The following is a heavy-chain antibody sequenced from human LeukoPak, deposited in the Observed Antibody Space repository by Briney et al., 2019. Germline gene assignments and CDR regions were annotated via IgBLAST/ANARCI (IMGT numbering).Heavy chain of an antibody. D-gene: IGHD3-9*01. CDR1: GYTFTSYG. V-gene: IGHV1-2*03. CDR3: ARGRDILTGYYTRNWFDP. CDR2: INPNSGGT. Sequence: LAASVKVSCKASGYTFTSYGISWVRQAPGQGLEWMGWINPNSGGTNYAQKFQGRVTMTRDTSISTAYMELSRLRSDDTAVYYCARGRDILTGYYTRNWFDPWGQGTLVTVSS. J-gene: IGHJ5*02.